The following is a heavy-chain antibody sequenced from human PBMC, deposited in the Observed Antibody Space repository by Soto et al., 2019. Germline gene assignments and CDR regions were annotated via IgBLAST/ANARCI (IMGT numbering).Heavy chain of an antibody. V-gene: IGHV3-15*07. J-gene: IGHJ6*02. CDR3: TTGSVEGV. CDR1: GLTISDAW. CDR2: IKTNTEGGTT. D-gene: IGHD2-15*01. Sequence: EVQLVESGGGLISPGGSIRLSCAASGLTISDAWMNWVRQAPGKGLEWVGRIKTNTEGGTTDYAAAVEGRFAVSRDDLKNTLYLQLNSLKIEDTAVYYCTTGSVEGVWGQGTTVVVSS.